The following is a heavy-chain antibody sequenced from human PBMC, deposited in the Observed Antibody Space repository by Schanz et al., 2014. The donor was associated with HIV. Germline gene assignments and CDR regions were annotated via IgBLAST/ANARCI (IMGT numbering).Heavy chain of an antibody. CDR2: IGGSRGGT. CDR1: GFTFSSYT. V-gene: IGHV3-23*01. Sequence: EVPLLESGGGLVQPGGSLRLSCAASGFTFSSYTMTWVRQAPGKGLEWVSGIGGSRGGTYYADSVKGRFTISRDNSKNTMFLQMNSLRVEDTAIYYCAKIRGTRGAYDGMDVWGQGTTVTVSS. D-gene: IGHD3-10*01. CDR3: AKIRGTRGAYDGMDV. J-gene: IGHJ6*02.